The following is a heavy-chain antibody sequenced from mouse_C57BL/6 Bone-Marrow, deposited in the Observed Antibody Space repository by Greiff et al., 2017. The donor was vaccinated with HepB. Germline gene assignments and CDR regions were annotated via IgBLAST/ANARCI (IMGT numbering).Heavy chain of an antibody. CDR3: ARPGEDYDRSWYFDV. J-gene: IGHJ1*03. Sequence: EVKLMESGGGLVQPGGSLKFSCAASGIDFSRYWMSWVRRAPGKGLEWIGEINPDSSTINYAPSLKDKFIISRDNAKNTLYLQMSKVRSEDTALYYCARPGEDYDRSWYFDVWGTGTTVTVSS. D-gene: IGHD2-4*01. CDR2: INPDSSTI. CDR1: GIDFSRYW. V-gene: IGHV4-1*01.